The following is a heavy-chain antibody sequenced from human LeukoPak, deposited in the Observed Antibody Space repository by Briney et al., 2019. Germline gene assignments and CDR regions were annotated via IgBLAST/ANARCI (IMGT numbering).Heavy chain of an antibody. D-gene: IGHD3-10*01. CDR3: ARASYYYGSGSFDY. CDR2: IYTSGST. J-gene: IGHJ4*02. CDR1: GGSISSYY. Sequence: SETLSLTCTVSGGSISSYYWSWIRQPAGKGLEWIGRIYTSGSTNYNPSLKSRVTISVDTSKNQFSLKLSSVTAADTAVYYCARASYYYGSGSFDYWGQGTLVTVSS. V-gene: IGHV4-4*07.